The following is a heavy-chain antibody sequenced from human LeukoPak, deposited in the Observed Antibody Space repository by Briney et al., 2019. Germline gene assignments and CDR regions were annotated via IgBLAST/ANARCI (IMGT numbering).Heavy chain of an antibody. Sequence: PSETLSLTCTVSGSSIRTYTHWGWIRQPPGKGLEWIGSIYYSGSTYYNPSLKSRVTISVDTSKNQFSLKLSSVTAADTAVYYCARVTSTFYGDPRKFDYWGQGTLVTVSS. D-gene: IGHD4-17*01. CDR3: ARVTSTFYGDPRKFDY. J-gene: IGHJ4*02. CDR2: IYYSGST. CDR1: GSSIRTYTH. V-gene: IGHV4-38-2*02.